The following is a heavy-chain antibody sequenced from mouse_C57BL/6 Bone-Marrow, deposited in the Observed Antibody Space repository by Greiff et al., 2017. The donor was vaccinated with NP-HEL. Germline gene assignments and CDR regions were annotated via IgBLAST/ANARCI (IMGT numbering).Heavy chain of an antibody. CDR2: ISNGGGST. Sequence: EVKLMESGGGLVQPGGSLKLSCAASGFTFSDYYMYWVRQTPEKRLEWVAYISNGGGSTYYPDTVKGRFTISRDNAKNTLYLQMSRLKSEDTAMYYCASTSIPYWGQGTSVTVSS. V-gene: IGHV5-12*01. CDR3: ASTSIPY. CDR1: GFTFSDYY. J-gene: IGHJ4*01. D-gene: IGHD2-3*01.